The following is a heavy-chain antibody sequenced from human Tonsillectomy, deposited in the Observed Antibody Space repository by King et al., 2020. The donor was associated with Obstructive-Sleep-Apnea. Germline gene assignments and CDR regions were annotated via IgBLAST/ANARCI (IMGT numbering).Heavy chain of an antibody. CDR3: ANNLMGGNYGMDV. J-gene: IGHJ6*02. D-gene: IGHD1-26*01. Sequence: QLVQSGGGVVQPGRSLRLSCAASGFTFSSYGMHWVRQAPGKGLEWVAVISYDGRNKNYADSVKGRFTISRDNSKNTLYLQMNSLRAEDTAVYYCANNLMGGNYGMDVWGQGTTVTVSS. CDR1: GFTFSSYG. V-gene: IGHV3-30*18. CDR2: ISYDGRNK.